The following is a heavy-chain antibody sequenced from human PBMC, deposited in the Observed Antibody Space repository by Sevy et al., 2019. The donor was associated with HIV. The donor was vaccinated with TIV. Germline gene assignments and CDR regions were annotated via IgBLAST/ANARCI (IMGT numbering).Heavy chain of an antibody. CDR1: GFTFSDSW. Sequence: GGSLRLSCTTSGFTFSDSWMIWVRQAPGKGLERIAFINEDGSRLGYVDSVRGRFTISRENIKNSLYLQMNNLRAEDTALYFCARDRAYSAVDYWGQGTLVTVSS. J-gene: IGHJ4*02. CDR2: INEDGSRL. D-gene: IGHD5-18*01. V-gene: IGHV3-7*01. CDR3: ARDRAYSAVDY.